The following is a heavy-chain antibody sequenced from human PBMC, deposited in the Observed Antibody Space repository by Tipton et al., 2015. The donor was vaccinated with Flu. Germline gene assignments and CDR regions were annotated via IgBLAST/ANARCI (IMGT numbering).Heavy chain of an antibody. CDR2: IIPISGIT. CDR1: GGTFSNYA. Sequence: QSGAEVKKPGSSVKVSCKTSGGTFSNYAISWVRQAPGQGLEWMGGIIPISGITNYAQRFQDRVTIAADESTSTPYMELSSLRSEDTAVYYCATSRHSGAYNGFDIWGLGTVVTVSS. J-gene: IGHJ3*02. CDR3: ATSRHSGAYNGFDI. V-gene: IGHV1-69*01. D-gene: IGHD1-26*01.